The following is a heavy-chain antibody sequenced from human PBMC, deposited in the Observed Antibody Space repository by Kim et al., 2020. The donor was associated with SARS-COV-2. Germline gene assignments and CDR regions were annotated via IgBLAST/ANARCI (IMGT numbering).Heavy chain of an antibody. Sequence: ASVKVSCKASGYTFTGYYMHWVRQAPGEGLEWMGRINPNSGGTNYAQKFQGRVTMTRDTSISTAYMELSRLRSDDTAVYYCARDGRDFWSGRHQAGGMDVWGQGTTVTVSS. D-gene: IGHD3-3*01. CDR2: INPNSGGT. CDR1: GYTFTGYY. CDR3: ARDGRDFWSGRHQAGGMDV. V-gene: IGHV1-2*06. J-gene: IGHJ6*02.